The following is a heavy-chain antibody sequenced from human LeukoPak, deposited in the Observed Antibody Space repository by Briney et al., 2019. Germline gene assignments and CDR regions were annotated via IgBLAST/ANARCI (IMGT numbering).Heavy chain of an antibody. V-gene: IGHV4-59*01. D-gene: IGHD3-22*01. J-gene: IGHJ6*03. CDR2: IYYSGST. CDR1: GGSISSYY. CDR3: ARVARDSSGYYYGNYYYYYYMDV. Sequence: SETLSLTCTVSGGSISSYYWSWIRQPPGKGLEWIGYIYYSGSTNYNPSLKSRVTISVDTSKNQFSLKLSSVTAADTAVYYCARVARDSSGYYYGNYYYYYYMDVWGKGTTVTVSS.